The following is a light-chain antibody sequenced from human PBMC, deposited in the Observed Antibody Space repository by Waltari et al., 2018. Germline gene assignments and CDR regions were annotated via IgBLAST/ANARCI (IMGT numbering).Light chain of an antibody. CDR1: QDITSY. CDR3: QLSYTTPHT. V-gene: IGKV1-39*01. Sequence: DIQMTQSPSSLSTSVGDRVTISCRASQDITSYLNWYQQKAGKAPKLLITFGSTLQSGVSSRFSGSGSGTDFTLTSTNVQPEDSAYYYCQLSYTTPHTFGQGTKVEIK. CDR2: FGS. J-gene: IGKJ2*01.